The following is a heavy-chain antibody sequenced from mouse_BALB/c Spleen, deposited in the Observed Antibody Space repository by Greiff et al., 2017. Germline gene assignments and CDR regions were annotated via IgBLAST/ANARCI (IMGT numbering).Heavy chain of an antibody. Sequence: VQRVESGPGLVQPSQSLSITCTVSGFSLTSYGVHWVRQSPGKGLEWLGVIWSGGSTDYNAAFISRLSISKDNSKSQVFFKMNSLQANDTAIYYCARRYYGYDYAMDYWGQGTSVTVSS. V-gene: IGHV2-2*02. CDR3: ARRYYGYDYAMDY. D-gene: IGHD1-2*01. CDR2: IWSGGST. CDR1: GFSLTSYG. J-gene: IGHJ4*01.